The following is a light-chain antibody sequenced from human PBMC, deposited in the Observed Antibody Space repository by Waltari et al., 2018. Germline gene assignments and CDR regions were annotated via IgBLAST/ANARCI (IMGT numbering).Light chain of an antibody. CDR3: LQFNSYPVT. V-gene: IGKV1-9*01. J-gene: IGKJ3*01. CDR1: QGISSY. Sequence: IQLTQSPFSLSASVGDRVTITCRASQGISSYLAWYQQKAGRAPKLLIYGASTLPNGVPSRFSGSGCGTDFTLTISSLQPEDFATYYCLQFNSYPVTFGPGTTVDIK. CDR2: GAS.